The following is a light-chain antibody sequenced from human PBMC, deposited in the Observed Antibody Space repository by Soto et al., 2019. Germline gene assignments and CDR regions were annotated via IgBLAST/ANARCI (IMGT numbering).Light chain of an antibody. J-gene: IGKJ1*01. CDR2: DAA. CDR3: PHRSSWPRS. Sequence: DIVLTQSPATLSLSPGDRATLSCRASQSVGTSLAWYKQQPGQAPRLLIHDAAYRASGIPERFSGSGSGTAFSLSISSLEPDDFAVYYRPHRSSWPRSFVRGTKVEV. V-gene: IGKV3-11*01. CDR1: QSVGTS.